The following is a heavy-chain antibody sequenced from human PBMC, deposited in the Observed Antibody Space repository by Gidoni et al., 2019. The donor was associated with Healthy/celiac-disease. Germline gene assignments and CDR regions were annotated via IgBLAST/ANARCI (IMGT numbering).Heavy chain of an antibody. V-gene: IGHV4-39*01. CDR3: ARRAVVATYYYYGMDV. Sequence: HLQLQESGPGLVKPSETLSLTCPVPGGSISSSSYYWGWIRQPPGKGLEWFGSIYYSGSTYYNPPLKSRVTISVDTSKNQFSLKLSSVTAADTAVYYCARRAVVATYYYYGMDVWGQGTTVTVSS. CDR2: IYYSGST. J-gene: IGHJ6*02. CDR1: GGSISSSSYY. D-gene: IGHD2-15*01.